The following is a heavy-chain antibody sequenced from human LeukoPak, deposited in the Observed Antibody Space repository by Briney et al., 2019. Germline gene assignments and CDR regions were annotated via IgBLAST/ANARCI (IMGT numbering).Heavy chain of an antibody. V-gene: IGHV1-2*02. CDR1: GYTFTGYY. CDR3: ARDGRYFDWLLSPFLDY. D-gene: IGHD3-9*01. CDR2: INPNSGGT. J-gene: IGHJ4*02. Sequence: AASVKVSCKASGYTFTGYYMHWVRQAPGQGLEWMGWINPNSGGTNYAQKFQGRVTMTRDTSISTAYMELSRLRSDDTAVYYCARDGRYFDWLLSPFLDYWGQGTLVTVSS.